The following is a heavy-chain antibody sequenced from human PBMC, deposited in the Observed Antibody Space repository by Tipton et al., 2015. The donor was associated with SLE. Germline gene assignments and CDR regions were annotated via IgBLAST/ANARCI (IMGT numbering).Heavy chain of an antibody. Sequence: TLSLTCTVSGGSVSGSGYYWGWIRQPPGKGLEWIGRIYYGGTIYYNPSLKSRVTRSIDTSKNQFSLKLSSVTDVDTAWYYCARTAGRSVKLWYFDLWGRGTLVTVSS. CDR3: ARTAGRSVKLWYFDL. CDR1: GGSVSGSGYY. D-gene: IGHD5-18*01. V-gene: IGHV4-39*07. J-gene: IGHJ2*01. CDR2: IYYGGTI.